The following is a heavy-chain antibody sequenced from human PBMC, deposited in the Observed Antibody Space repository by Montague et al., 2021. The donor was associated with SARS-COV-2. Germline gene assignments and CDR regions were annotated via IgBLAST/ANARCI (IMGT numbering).Heavy chain of an antibody. J-gene: IGHJ4*02. D-gene: IGHD2-15*01. CDR1: GASITDFY. Sequence: SETRSLTCTVSGASITDFYWSWIRQPPGKGLQWVGYVHHSGITNYNPSLKSRVTISIDTPKSRFSLNLRSVTAADTAVYFCARITEVVPFDFWGRGTLVSVSS. V-gene: IGHV4-59*01. CDR2: VHHSGIT. CDR3: ARITEVVPFDF.